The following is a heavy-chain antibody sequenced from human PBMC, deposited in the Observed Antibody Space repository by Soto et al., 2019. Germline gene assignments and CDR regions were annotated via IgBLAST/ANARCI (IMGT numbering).Heavy chain of an antibody. D-gene: IGHD2-2*01. Sequence: PGGSLRLSCAASGSTFSGYAMHWVRQPPGKGLEWVAVTSWDGNNKYYADSVKGRFTISRDNSKNTLYLQVNSLRAEDMAVYYCAKVVVAAAMVNYYYGMDVWGQGTTVTVSS. CDR1: GSTFSGYA. V-gene: IGHV3-30*04. J-gene: IGHJ6*02. CDR3: AKVVVAAAMVNYYYGMDV. CDR2: TSWDGNNK.